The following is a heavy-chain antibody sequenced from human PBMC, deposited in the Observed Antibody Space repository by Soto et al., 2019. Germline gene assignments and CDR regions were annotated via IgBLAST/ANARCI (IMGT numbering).Heavy chain of an antibody. Sequence: SETLSLTCTVSVGSITSGGYYWSWIRQHPGKGLEWIGYIYYSGSTYYNPSLKSRVTISVDTSKNQFSLKLSSVTAADTAVYYCARETVTTEVWFDPWGQGTLVTVSS. CDR1: VGSITSGGYY. J-gene: IGHJ5*02. V-gene: IGHV4-31*03. CDR3: ARETVTTEVWFDP. CDR2: IYYSGST. D-gene: IGHD4-4*01.